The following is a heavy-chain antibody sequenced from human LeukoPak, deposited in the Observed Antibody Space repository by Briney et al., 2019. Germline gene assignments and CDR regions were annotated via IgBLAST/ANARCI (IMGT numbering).Heavy chain of an antibody. CDR3: AKDGKGYCTSSSCYLNIDY. Sequence: GGSLRLSCAASGFTFSSYGMHWVRQAPGKGLEWVAVISYDGSNKYYADSVKGRFTISRDNSKNTVYLQMNSLRAEDTAVYYCAKDGKGYCTSSSCYLNIDYWGQGTLVTVSS. J-gene: IGHJ4*02. CDR2: ISYDGSNK. D-gene: IGHD2-15*01. CDR1: GFTFSSYG. V-gene: IGHV3-30*18.